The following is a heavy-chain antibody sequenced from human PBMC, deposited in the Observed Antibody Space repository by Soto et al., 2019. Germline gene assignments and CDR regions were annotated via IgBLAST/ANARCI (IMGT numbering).Heavy chain of an antibody. CDR3: ASNLRGYSGYDGRGGYYYYGMDV. D-gene: IGHD5-12*01. Sequence: WASVKVSCKASGYTFTYRYLHWVRQAPGQALEWMGWITPFNGNTNYAQKFQDRVTITRDRSMSTAYMELSSLRSEDTAMYYCASNLRGYSGYDGRGGYYYYGMDVWGQGTTVTVSS. V-gene: IGHV1-45*02. CDR2: ITPFNGNT. J-gene: IGHJ6*02. CDR1: GYTFTYRY.